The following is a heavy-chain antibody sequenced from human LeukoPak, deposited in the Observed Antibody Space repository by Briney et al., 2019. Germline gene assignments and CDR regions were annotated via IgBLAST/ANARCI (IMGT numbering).Heavy chain of an antibody. D-gene: IGHD6-13*01. CDR3: AITKNGIAAAGTGYFQH. Sequence: SVKLSCKASGGTFSSYAISWVRQAPGQGLEWMGGIIPIFGTANYAQKFQGRVTITADKSTSTAYMELSSLRSEDTAVYYCAITKNGIAAAGTGYFQHWGQGTLVTVSS. J-gene: IGHJ1*01. CDR1: GGTFSSYA. CDR2: IIPIFGTA. V-gene: IGHV1-69*06.